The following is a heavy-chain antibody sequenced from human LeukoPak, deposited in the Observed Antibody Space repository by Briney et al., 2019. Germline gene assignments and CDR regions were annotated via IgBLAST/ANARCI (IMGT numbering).Heavy chain of an antibody. D-gene: IGHD1-14*01. CDR2: IYYSGST. V-gene: IGHV4-39*01. Sequence: KPSETLSLTCTFXGXXIXXXSXXXXXXRXPXXKXXEXIGSIYYSGSTYYNPSVKRRVTIFVDTSKNQFSLKLSSVTAXDTAVYYCARHPEFLRDFDYWGQGTLVTVYS. CDR3: ARHPEFLRDFDY. J-gene: IGHJ4*02. CDR1: GXXIXXXSXX.